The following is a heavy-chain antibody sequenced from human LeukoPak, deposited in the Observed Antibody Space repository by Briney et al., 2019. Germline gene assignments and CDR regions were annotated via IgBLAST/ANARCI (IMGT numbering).Heavy chain of an antibody. J-gene: IGHJ4*02. Sequence: GASVKVSCKASGYTFTSYGISWVRQAPGQGLEWMGWISAYNGNTNYAQKLQGRATMTTDTSTSTAYMELRSLRSDDTAVYYCARDVGYYDSSGSNALDYWGQGTLVTVSS. CDR1: GYTFTSYG. CDR3: ARDVGYYDSSGSNALDY. D-gene: IGHD3-22*01. CDR2: ISAYNGNT. V-gene: IGHV1-18*01.